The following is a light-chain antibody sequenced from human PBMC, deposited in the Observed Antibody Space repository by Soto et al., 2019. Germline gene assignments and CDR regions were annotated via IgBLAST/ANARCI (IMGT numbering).Light chain of an antibody. V-gene: IGKV1-5*03. CDR2: TAS. Sequence: DIQMTQSPSTLSASVGDRVTITCRASQSISSCLAWYQQKPGKAPKVLIYTASTLESGVSSRFSGSGSGTEFTLTISNLQPDDFATYYCQQHNNYPWTFGQGTKVEIK. CDR3: QQHNNYPWT. CDR1: QSISSC. J-gene: IGKJ1*01.